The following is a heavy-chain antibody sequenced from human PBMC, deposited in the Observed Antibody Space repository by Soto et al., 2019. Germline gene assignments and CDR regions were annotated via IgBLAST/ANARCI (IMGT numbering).Heavy chain of an antibody. D-gene: IGHD3-10*01. CDR2: ISGSGGST. CDR1: GFTFSSYA. J-gene: IGHJ4*02. Sequence: EVQLLESGGGLVQPGGSLRLSCAASGFTFSSYAMSWVRQAPGKGLEWVSAISGSGGSTYYADSVKGRFTISRDNSKNTLYLQMNSLRAEDTAVYYCAKALLLWFGELPIAPFDSWGQGTLVTVSS. CDR3: AKALLLWFGELPIAPFDS. V-gene: IGHV3-23*01.